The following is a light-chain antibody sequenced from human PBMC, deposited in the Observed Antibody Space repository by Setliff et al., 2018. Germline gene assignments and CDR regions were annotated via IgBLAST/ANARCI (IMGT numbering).Light chain of an antibody. J-gene: IGLJ1*01. CDR1: NSDVGGYNY. CDR3: CSYAGRYTPYV. CDR2: DVS. V-gene: IGLV2-11*01. Sequence: QSALTQPRSVSGSPGQSVTISCTGTNSDVGGYNYASWYQQHPGKAPKLMISDVSKRPSGVPDRFSGPKSGTTASLTISGLQAEDEADYYCCSYAGRYTPYVFGSGTKVTVL.